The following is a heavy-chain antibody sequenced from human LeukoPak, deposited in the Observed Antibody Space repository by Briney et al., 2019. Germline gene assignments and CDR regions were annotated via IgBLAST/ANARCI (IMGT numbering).Heavy chain of an antibody. CDR2: INQDGSEN. CDR1: GFTFNTYW. Sequence: GGSLRLSCAATGFTFNTYWMTWVRQAPGKGLEWVANINQDGSENYFLDSVKGRFTISRDNAKNSLYLQMNSLRAEDTAVYYCATRSGGTWGQGTLVTVSS. CDR3: ATRSGGT. J-gene: IGHJ5*02. D-gene: IGHD2-15*01. V-gene: IGHV3-7*01.